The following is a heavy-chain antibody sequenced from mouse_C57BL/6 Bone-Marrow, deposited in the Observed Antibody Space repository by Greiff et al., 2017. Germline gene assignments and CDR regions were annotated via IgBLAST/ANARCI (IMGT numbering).Heavy chain of an antibody. CDR1: GYSITSGYY. V-gene: IGHV3-6*01. CDR2: ISYDGSN. J-gene: IGHJ3*01. CDR3: ARETAQATWFAY. D-gene: IGHD3-2*02. Sequence: EVKLVESGPGLVKPSQSLSLTCSVTGYSITSGYYWNWIRQFPGNKLEWMGYISYDGSNNYNPSLKNRISITRDTSKNQFFLKLNSVTTEDTATYYCARETAQATWFAYWGQGTLVTVSA.